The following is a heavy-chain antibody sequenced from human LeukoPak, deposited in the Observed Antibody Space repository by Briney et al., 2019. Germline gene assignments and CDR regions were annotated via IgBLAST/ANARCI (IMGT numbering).Heavy chain of an antibody. CDR2: IRSKAYGGTT. V-gene: IGHV3-49*04. Sequence: GGSLRLSCTASGFTFGDYAMSWVRQAPGKGLEWVGFIRSKAYGGTTEYAASVKGRFAISRDDSKSIAYLQMNNLKTEDTAVYYCTRDGGNCGGDCYLDYWGQGTLVTVSS. J-gene: IGHJ4*02. CDR1: GFTFGDYA. D-gene: IGHD2-21*02. CDR3: TRDGGNCGGDCYLDY.